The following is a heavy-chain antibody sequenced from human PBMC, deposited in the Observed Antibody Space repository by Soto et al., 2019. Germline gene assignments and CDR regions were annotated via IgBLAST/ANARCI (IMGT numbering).Heavy chain of an antibody. CDR3: ARLPLMTTVTTGVPNYYYGMDV. D-gene: IGHD4-17*01. CDR1: GYSFTSYW. CDR2: IDPSDSYT. V-gene: IGHV5-10-1*01. Sequence: PGESLKISCKGSGYSFTSYWISWVRQMPGKGLEWMGRIDPSDSYTNYSPSFQGHVTISADKSISTAYLQWSSLKASDTAMYYCARLPLMTTVTTGVPNYYYGMDVWGQGTTVTVSS. J-gene: IGHJ6*02.